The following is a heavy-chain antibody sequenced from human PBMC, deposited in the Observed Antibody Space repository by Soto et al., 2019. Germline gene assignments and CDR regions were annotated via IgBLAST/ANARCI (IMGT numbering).Heavy chain of an antibody. CDR3: AIDRSDSSGDYYKTWRSGCYFDY. V-gene: IGHV1-18*01. D-gene: IGHD3-22*01. CDR1: GYTFTSYG. CDR2: ISAYNGNT. J-gene: IGHJ4*02. Sequence: QVQLVQSGAEVKKPGASVKVSCKASGYTFTSYGISLVRQAPGQGLEWMGWISAYNGNTNYAQKLQGRVTMTTDTSTSTAYMELRSLRSDDTAVYYCAIDRSDSSGDYYKTWRSGCYFDYWGQGTLVTVSS.